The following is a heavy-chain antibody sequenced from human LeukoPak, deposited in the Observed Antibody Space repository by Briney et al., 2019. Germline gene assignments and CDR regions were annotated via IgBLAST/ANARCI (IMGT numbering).Heavy chain of an antibody. CDR1: GYTFTTYA. Sequence: ASVKVSCKTSGYTFTTYAISWVRQAPGQGLEWMGWISVYSGSTSYAQRFQGRVTMTRDTSTSTVYMELSSLRSEDTAVYYCASTSDDSSSWYNLDYWGQGTLVTVSS. D-gene: IGHD6-13*01. J-gene: IGHJ4*02. CDR3: ASTSDDSSSWYNLDY. CDR2: ISVYSGST. V-gene: IGHV1-18*01.